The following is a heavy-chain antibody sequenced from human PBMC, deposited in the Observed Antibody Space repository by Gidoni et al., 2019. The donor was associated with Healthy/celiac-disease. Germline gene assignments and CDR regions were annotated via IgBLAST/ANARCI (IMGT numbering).Heavy chain of an antibody. Sequence: EVQLVQSGAEVKTPGESLRISCQGSGSSFTSYWISWVRQMPGKGLEWMGRIDPSDSYTNYSPYFQGHVTISADKSISTAYLQWSSLKASDTAMYYCAVEEVVAAEDTPYFDYWGQGTLVTVAS. D-gene: IGHD2-15*01. CDR2: IDPSDSYT. CDR3: AVEEVVAAEDTPYFDY. V-gene: IGHV5-10-1*03. CDR1: GSSFTSYW. J-gene: IGHJ4*02.